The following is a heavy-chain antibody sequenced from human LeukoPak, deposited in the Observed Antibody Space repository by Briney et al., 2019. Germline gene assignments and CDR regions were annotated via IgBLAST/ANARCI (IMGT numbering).Heavy chain of an antibody. V-gene: IGHV5-51*01. J-gene: IGHJ3*02. CDR3: ARPPLGGSSGFNAFDI. Sequence: GESLKISCKGSGYSFTSYWIGWVRQMPGKGLEWMGIIYPGDSDTRYSPSFQGRVAISADKSINTAYLQWSSLKASDTAMYYCARPPLGGSSGFNAFDIWGQGTMVTVSS. CDR2: IYPGDSDT. D-gene: IGHD3-22*01. CDR1: GYSFTSYW.